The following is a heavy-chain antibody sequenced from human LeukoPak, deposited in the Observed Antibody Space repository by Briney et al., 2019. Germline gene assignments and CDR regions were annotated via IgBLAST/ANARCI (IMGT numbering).Heavy chain of an antibody. V-gene: IGHV3-74*01. J-gene: IGHJ3*02. D-gene: IGHD3/OR15-3a*01. CDR2: INSDGSST. CDR1: GFTFSRYW. Sequence: GGSLRLSCAASGFTFSRYWMRWVRQAPGKGLLWVSRINSDGSSTYYADSVKGRFTTSRDNAKNALHLQMNSLTAEDTAVYYCVLDLFSSFAFDIWGQGTMVTVSS. CDR3: VLDLFSSFAFDI.